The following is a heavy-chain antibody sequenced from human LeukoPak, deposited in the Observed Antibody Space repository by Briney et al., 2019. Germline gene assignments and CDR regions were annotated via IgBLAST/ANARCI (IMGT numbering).Heavy chain of an antibody. CDR2: ISSSGSTI. Sequence: GGSLRLSCAASGFTFSDYYMSWIRQAPGKGLKWVSYISSSGSTIHYADSVKGRFTISRDNAKNSLYLQMTSLRADDTAVYYCARDRVPVTVPYFDYWGQGTLVTVSS. D-gene: IGHD2-2*01. CDR3: ARDRVPVTVPYFDY. V-gene: IGHV3-11*01. J-gene: IGHJ4*02. CDR1: GFTFSDYY.